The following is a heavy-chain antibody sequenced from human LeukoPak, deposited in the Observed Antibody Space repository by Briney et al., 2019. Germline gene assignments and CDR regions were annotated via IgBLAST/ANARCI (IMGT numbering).Heavy chain of an antibody. CDR3: AKFSRSYCSSTRCSKYFDY. V-gene: IGHV3-23*01. D-gene: IGHD2-2*01. CDR2: ISINVYNT. J-gene: IGHJ4*02. CDR1: GFTFSSSA. Sequence: GGSLRLSCEASGFTFSSSAMSWVRQAPGKGLEWVSSISINVYNTYYAGSVKGRVTISRDNSKTTLYLQMNTLRAEDTAVYYCAKFSRSYCSSTRCSKYFDYWGQGTPVTVSS.